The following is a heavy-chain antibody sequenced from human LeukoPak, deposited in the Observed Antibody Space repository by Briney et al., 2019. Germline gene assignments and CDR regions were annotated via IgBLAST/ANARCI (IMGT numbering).Heavy chain of an antibody. CDR1: GFTVSSNY. V-gene: IGHV3-53*01. Sequence: GGSLRLSCAASGFTVSSNYMRWVRQAAGKGREWVAVIYSGGSTYYADSVKGRFTISRDNSTNTLYLQMTSLRAEDTAVYYCGLGYYDILTGYSYYFDYWGQGTLVTVSS. J-gene: IGHJ4*02. CDR2: IYSGGST. D-gene: IGHD3-9*01. CDR3: GLGYYDILTGYSYYFDY.